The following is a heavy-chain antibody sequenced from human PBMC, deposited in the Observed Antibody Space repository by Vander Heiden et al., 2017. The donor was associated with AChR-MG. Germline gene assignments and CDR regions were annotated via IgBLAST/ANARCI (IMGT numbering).Heavy chain of an antibody. CDR3: ASAGPRGQFDY. V-gene: IGHV4-4*07. CDR2: IHTRGST. J-gene: IGHJ4*02. CDR1: GDSINTSY. Sequence: QVQLQESGPGRVKPSETLSPTCTVSGDSINTSYWTWIRQPAGKGLEWIGRIHTRGSTDDNPSLKSRVTMSLDTSKHQFSLKMSSMTAADTAVYYCASAGPRGQFDYWVQGSLVTVSS.